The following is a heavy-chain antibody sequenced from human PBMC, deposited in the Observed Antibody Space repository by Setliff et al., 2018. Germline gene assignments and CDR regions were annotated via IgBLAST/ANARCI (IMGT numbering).Heavy chain of an antibody. J-gene: IGHJ6*03. CDR2: INTNTGNP. Sequence: GASVKVSCKASGYTFTTHGISWMRQAPGQGLEWMGWINTNTGNPSYAQGFTGRFVFSLDTSVSTAYLQISSLKAEDTALYYCARASRFGTIKYRGDYYMDVWGKGTTVTAP. D-gene: IGHD3-10*01. CDR1: GYTFTTHG. CDR3: ARASRFGTIKYRGDYYMDV. V-gene: IGHV7-4-1*02.